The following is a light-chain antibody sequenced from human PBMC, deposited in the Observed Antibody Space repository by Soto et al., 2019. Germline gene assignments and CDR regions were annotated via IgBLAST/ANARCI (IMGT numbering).Light chain of an antibody. CDR1: SFNIGSNY. Sequence: QAVVTQPPSASGTPGQGVTISCSGSSFNIGSNYVYWYQQLPGTAPKLLIYRNNQRPSGVPDRFSGSKSGTSASLAISGLRSEDEADYYCAAWDDSLSGPVFGGGTKLTVL. J-gene: IGLJ2*01. CDR3: AAWDDSLSGPV. CDR2: RNN. V-gene: IGLV1-47*01.